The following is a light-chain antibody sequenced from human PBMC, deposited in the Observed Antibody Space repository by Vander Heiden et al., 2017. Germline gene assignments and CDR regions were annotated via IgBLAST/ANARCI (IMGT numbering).Light chain of an antibody. CDR2: EDS. CDR1: ALPKKY. J-gene: IGLJ1*01. V-gene: IGLV3-10*01. Sequence: SYELTQPPSVSVFTGQTARITSSGDALPKKYAYWYQQKSGQAPVLVIYEDSKRPSGIPERFSGSSSGTMATLTISGAQVEDEADYYCYSTDSSGNHYVFGTGTKVTVL. CDR3: YSTDSSGNHYV.